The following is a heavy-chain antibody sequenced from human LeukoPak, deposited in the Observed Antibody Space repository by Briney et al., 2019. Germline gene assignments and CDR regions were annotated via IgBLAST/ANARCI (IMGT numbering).Heavy chain of an antibody. V-gene: IGHV2-5*02. J-gene: IGHJ4*02. D-gene: IGHD6-13*01. CDR1: GFSLSTSGVG. Sequence: SGPTLVHPTPTLTLTCTFSGFSLSTSGVGVGWIRQPPVKALEWLTLIYWDDDKRYSPSLKSRLTITKDTSKNQVVLTMTNLDPVDTATYYCSHRHSIAAVGTVDYWGQGTLVTVSS. CDR3: SHRHSIAAVGTVDY. CDR2: IYWDDDK.